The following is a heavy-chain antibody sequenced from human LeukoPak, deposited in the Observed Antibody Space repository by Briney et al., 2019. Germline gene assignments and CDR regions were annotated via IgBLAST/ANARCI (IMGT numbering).Heavy chain of an antibody. D-gene: IGHD6-19*01. CDR3: ARTSIAVAGKVRAFDY. CDR1: GGSISSYY. CDR2: IYTSGST. J-gene: IGHJ4*02. Sequence: KSSETLSLTCTVSGGSISSYYWSWIRQPAGKGLEWIGRIYTSGSTNYNPSLKSRVTMSVDTSKNQFSLKLSPVTAADTAVYYCARTSIAVAGKVRAFDYWGQGTLVTVSS. V-gene: IGHV4-4*07.